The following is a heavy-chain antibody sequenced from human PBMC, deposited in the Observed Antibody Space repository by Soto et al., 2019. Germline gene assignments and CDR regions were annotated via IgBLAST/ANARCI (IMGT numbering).Heavy chain of an antibody. V-gene: IGHV5-51*01. CDR2: IHPRDSDT. J-gene: IGHJ4*02. Sequence: GESLKISCRGSEYSFTSYWIGWVRQMPGKGLEWMGIIHPRDSDTRYSPSFQGQVTISADMSISTAYLLWNSLKASDTAMYYCARLNYGSGSHLYYFDYWGQGTPVTVSS. CDR1: EYSFTSYW. D-gene: IGHD3-10*01. CDR3: ARLNYGSGSHLYYFDY.